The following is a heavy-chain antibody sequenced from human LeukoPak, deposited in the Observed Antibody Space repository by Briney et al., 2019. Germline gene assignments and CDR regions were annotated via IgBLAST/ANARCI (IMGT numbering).Heavy chain of an antibody. V-gene: IGHV4-34*01. J-gene: IGHJ5*01. D-gene: IGHD6-19*01. CDR3: ARGQGLAVAGIEYNWFDS. CDR2: INHSGST. CDR1: GGSFSGYY. Sequence: SETLSLTCAGYGGSFSGYYWSWLRQPPGKGLEGIGEINHSGSTNYKPSLKSRVTISVDTSKNQFSLKLSSVTAADTAVYYCARGQGLAVAGIEYNWFDSWRQGPLVTVSS.